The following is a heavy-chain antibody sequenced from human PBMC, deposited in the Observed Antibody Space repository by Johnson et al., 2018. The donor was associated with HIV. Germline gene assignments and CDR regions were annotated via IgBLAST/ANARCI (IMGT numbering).Heavy chain of an antibody. CDR2: IYSGGST. Sequence: VQLVESGGGLIQPGGSLRLSCAASGFTVSSNYMSWVRQAPGKGLEWVSVIYSGGSTYYADSVKGRFTISRDNAKNSLYLQMNSLRVEDTALYYCAKEGDTAMAWGAFDIWGQGTMVTVSS. D-gene: IGHD5-18*01. CDR3: AKEGDTAMAWGAFDI. J-gene: IGHJ3*02. V-gene: IGHV3-53*01. CDR1: GFTVSSNY.